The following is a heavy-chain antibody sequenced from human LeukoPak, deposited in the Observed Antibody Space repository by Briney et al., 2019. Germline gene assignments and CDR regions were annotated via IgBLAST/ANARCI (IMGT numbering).Heavy chain of an antibody. CDR1: GGSISSYY. CDR3: ARDRGDGAAGTENRDY. D-gene: IGHD6-13*01. CDR2: IYSGGST. V-gene: IGHV3-53*01. Sequence: ETLSLTCTVSGGSISSYYWSWIRQPPGKGLEWVSVIYSGGSTYYADSVKGRFTISRDNSKNTLYLQMNSLRAEATAVYYCARDRGDGAAGTENRDYWGQGTLVTVSS. J-gene: IGHJ4*02.